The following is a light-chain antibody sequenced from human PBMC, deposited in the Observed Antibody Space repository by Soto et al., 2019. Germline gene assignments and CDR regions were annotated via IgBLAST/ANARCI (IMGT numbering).Light chain of an antibody. CDR3: TAWDDNISAVV. J-gene: IGLJ2*01. Sequence: QSVLTQSPSPSATPGQGVSISCSGGGSNIGTFYVSWYHHVPGTAPRLLIYANNQRPSGVPDRFSGSRSGTSASLAISGLRSEEEAYYYCTAWDDNISAVVFGGGTKVTVL. CDR2: ANN. V-gene: IGLV1-47*02. CDR1: GSNIGTFY.